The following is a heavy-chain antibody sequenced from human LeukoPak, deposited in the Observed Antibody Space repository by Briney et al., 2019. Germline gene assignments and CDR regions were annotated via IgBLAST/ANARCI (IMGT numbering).Heavy chain of an antibody. V-gene: IGHV4-4*09. CDR3: GGRGF. Sequence: SETLSLTCTVSGGSISSNCWSWIRQPPGKGLEWIGCIYASGTTNYDPSLKGRLTISVDTSNSQFSLTVRSVTAADTAVYYCGGRGFWGQGTLVTVSS. D-gene: IGHD3-10*01. J-gene: IGHJ4*02. CDR2: IYASGTT. CDR1: GGSISSNC.